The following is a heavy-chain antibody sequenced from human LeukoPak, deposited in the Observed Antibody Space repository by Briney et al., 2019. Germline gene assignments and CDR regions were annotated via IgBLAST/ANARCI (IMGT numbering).Heavy chain of an antibody. D-gene: IGHD2/OR15-2a*01. Sequence: ASVKVSCKASGFTFTSSAVQWVRQARGQRLEWIGWIVVGSGNTNYAQKFQERVTITRDMSTSTAYMELSSLRSEDTAVYYCAASQGPVLIYGPRGFDPWGQGTLVTVSS. J-gene: IGHJ5*02. CDR2: IVVGSGNT. CDR3: AASQGPVLIYGPRGFDP. V-gene: IGHV1-58*01. CDR1: GFTFTSSA.